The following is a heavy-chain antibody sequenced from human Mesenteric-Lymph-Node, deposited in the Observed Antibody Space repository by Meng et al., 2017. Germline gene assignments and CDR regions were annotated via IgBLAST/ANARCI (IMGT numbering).Heavy chain of an antibody. CDR1: GYTFTDYY. V-gene: IGHV1-69*13. D-gene: IGHD5-18*01. CDR3: ARVQRGYSYGESSIYYYGMDV. J-gene: IGHJ6*02. Sequence: SVKVSCKASGYTFTDYYMHWVRQAPGQGLEWMGGIIPIFGTANYAQKFQGRVTITADESTSTAYMELSSLRSEDTAVYYCARVQRGYSYGESSIYYYGMDVWGQGTTVTVSS. CDR2: IIPIFGTA.